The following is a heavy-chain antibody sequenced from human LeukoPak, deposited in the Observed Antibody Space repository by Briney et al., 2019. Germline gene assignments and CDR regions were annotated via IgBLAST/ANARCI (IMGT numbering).Heavy chain of an antibody. CDR1: GYTFTGYY. D-gene: IGHD3-10*01. V-gene: IGHV1-2*02. J-gene: IGHJ4*02. CDR2: INPNSGGT. Sequence: ASVKVSCKASGYTFTGYYMHWVRQAPGQGLEWMGWINPNSGGTNYAQKLQGRVTMTRDRSISTAYMELSRLRSDDTAVYYCARRAYGSGSYYFDCWGQGTLVTVSS. CDR3: ARRAYGSGSYYFDC.